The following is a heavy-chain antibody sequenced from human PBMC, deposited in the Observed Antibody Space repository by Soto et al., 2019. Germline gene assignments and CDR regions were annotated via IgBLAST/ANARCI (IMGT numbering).Heavy chain of an antibody. CDR3: AKGLLFGFWGCLFPKLYL. Sequence: ASVKVSCKASGYTFTSYDINWVRQATGQGLEWMGWMNPNSGNTGYAQKFQGRVTMTRNTSVSTAYMELSSLRSEDTAVYYCAKGLLFGFWGCLFPKLYLLGQGTLVTVSS. CDR2: MNPNSGNT. V-gene: IGHV1-8*01. CDR1: GYTFTSYD. J-gene: IGHJ5*02. D-gene: IGHD3-16*01.